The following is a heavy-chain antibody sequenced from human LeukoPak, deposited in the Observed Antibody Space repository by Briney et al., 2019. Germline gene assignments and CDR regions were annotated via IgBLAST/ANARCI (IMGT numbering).Heavy chain of an antibody. J-gene: IGHJ6*03. CDR3: ARGGSTKSYYYHMDV. CDR1: GGSISSYY. D-gene: IGHD2-8*01. CDR2: IYNSGST. V-gene: IGHV4-59*01. Sequence: SETLSLTCTVSGGSISSYYWSWIRQPPGKGLEWIGNIYNSGSTNYNPSLKSRVTISVDTSKNQFSLKLSSVTAADTAMYYCARGGSTKSYYYHMDVWGKGPTVTVSS.